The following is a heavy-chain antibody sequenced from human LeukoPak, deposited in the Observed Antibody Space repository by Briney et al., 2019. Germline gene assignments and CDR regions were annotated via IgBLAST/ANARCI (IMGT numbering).Heavy chain of an antibody. CDR1: GATFSSYA. CDR2: IIPIFGTA. D-gene: IGHD2-15*01. V-gene: IGHV1-69*05. CDR3: ARDRSGGSGNWFDP. Sequence: ASVKVSCKASGATFSSYAISWVRQAPGQGLEWMGGIIPIFGTANYAQKFQGRVTMTRDMSTSTVYMELSSVRSEDTAVYYCARDRSGGSGNWFDPWGQGTLVTVSS. J-gene: IGHJ5*02.